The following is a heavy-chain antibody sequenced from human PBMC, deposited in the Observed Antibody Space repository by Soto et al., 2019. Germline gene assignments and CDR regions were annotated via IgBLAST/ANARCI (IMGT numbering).Heavy chain of an antibody. J-gene: IGHJ6*02. CDR1: GYTFTSYY. D-gene: IGHD3-3*01. CDR3: ARDGRYDFWSGPYYYYGMDV. CDR2: INPSGGST. Sequence: ASVKVSCKASGYTFTSYYMHWVRQAPGQGLEWMGIINPSGGSTSYAQKFQGRVTMTRDTSMSTVYMELSSLRSEDTAVYYCARDGRYDFWSGPYYYYGMDVWGQGTTVTVSS. V-gene: IGHV1-46*01.